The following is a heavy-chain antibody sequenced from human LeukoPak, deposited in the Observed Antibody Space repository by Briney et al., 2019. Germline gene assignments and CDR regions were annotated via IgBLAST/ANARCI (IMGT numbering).Heavy chain of an antibody. CDR2: IYPTSGNT. CDR3: ARERGNLRGDAFDT. J-gene: IGHJ3*02. V-gene: IGHV4-4*07. CDR1: GGSISAYL. Sequence: SETLSLTCTVSGGSISAYLWSWIRQPAGKGLEWIGRIYPTSGNTNYNPSLRSRVTMSVDTSKNQFSLKLSSVTAADTAVYYCARERGNLRGDAFDTWGQGTMVTVSS. D-gene: IGHD1-26*01.